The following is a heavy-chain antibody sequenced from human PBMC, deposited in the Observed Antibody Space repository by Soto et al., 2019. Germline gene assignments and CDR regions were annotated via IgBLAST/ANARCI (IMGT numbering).Heavy chain of an antibody. D-gene: IGHD3-22*01. CDR1: GYTFTSYY. CDR3: ARGGEGYYDAYYYYGMDV. J-gene: IGHJ6*02. CDR2: INPSGGST. V-gene: IGHV1-46*01. Sequence: GASVKVSCKASGYTFTSYYMHWVRQAPGQGLEWMGIINPSGGSTSYAQKFQGRVTMTRDTSTSTVYMELSSLRSEDTAVYYCARGGEGYYDAYYYYGMDVWGQGTTVTVSS.